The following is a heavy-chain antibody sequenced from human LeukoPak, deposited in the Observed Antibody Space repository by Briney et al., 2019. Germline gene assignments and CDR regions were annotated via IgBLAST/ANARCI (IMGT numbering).Heavy chain of an antibody. Sequence: GESLKISCQGSGYRFTSYWSGWVRQMPGKGLEWMGIVYPGDSDTRYSPSFQGQVTISADKSISTAYLQWSSLKASDSAMYYCATGFGELFLGDHWGQGPLVTVSS. CDR2: VYPGDSDT. J-gene: IGHJ5*02. CDR1: GYRFTSYW. D-gene: IGHD3-10*01. V-gene: IGHV5-51*01. CDR3: ATGFGELFLGDH.